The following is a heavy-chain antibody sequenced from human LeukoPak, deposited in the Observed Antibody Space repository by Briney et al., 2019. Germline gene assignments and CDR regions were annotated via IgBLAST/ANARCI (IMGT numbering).Heavy chain of an antibody. D-gene: IGHD6-6*01. CDR1: GYTFTSYD. Sequence: ASVKVSCKASGYTFTSYDFNWLRQATGQGPEWVGWMNPNSGATGYAQKFQGRVTMTRDTSTSTVYMELSSLRSEDTAVYYCARTAGRTFDYWGQGTLVTVSS. CDR2: MNPNSGAT. J-gene: IGHJ4*02. CDR3: ARTAGRTFDY. V-gene: IGHV1-8*01.